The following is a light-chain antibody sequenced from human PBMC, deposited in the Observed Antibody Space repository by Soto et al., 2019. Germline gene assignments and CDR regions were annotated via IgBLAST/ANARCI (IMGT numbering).Light chain of an antibody. CDR3: QQYYSYPT. Sequence: IQLTQSPSSLSASVGDRVTITCRASQGISSYLAWYQQKPGKAPKLLIYAASTLQSGVPSRFSGSGSGTHFTLTISCLQSEDFATYYCQQYYSYPTFGQGTRLEI. J-gene: IGKJ5*01. CDR2: AAS. CDR1: QGISSY. V-gene: IGKV1-8*01.